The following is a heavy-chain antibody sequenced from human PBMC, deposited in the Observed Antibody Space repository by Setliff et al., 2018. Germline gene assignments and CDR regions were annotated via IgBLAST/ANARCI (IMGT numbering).Heavy chain of an antibody. CDR1: GGPLNSYS. D-gene: IGHD3-22*01. CDR3: ARHPPPNYFDIGALDS. J-gene: IGHJ4*02. V-gene: IGHV1-69*08. Sequence: GASVKVSCKASGGPLNSYSFSWVRQAPGQGLEWMGRIIPVLDTTRYSQKFQGRVTITADKSTGIIYMELTSLRSDDTAVYYCARHPPPNYFDIGALDSWGQGTLVTVSS. CDR2: IIPVLDTT.